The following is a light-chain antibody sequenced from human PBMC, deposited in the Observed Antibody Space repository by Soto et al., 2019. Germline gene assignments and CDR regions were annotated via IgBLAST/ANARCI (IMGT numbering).Light chain of an antibody. J-gene: IGKJ5*01. CDR1: QSVSSNY. CDR2: DAS. Sequence: EIVLTQSPGTLSLSLGERATLSCRASQSVSSNYLAWYQQKPGQAPRLLIYDASVRATGTPARFSGSGSGTDFTLTISSLEPEDFALYYCQQRSTWPTFGQGTRLEI. CDR3: QQRSTWPT. V-gene: IGKV3D-20*02.